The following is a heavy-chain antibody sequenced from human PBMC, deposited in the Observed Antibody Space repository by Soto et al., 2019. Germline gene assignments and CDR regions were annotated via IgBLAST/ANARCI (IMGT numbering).Heavy chain of an antibody. J-gene: IGHJ6*03. Sequence: GGSLRLSCAASGFTVSSNYMSWVRQAPGKGLEWVSVIYSGGSTYYADSVKGRFTISRDNSKNTLYLQMNSLRAEDTAVYYCASSPETEHYYYYMDVWGKGTTVTVSS. D-gene: IGHD1-26*01. V-gene: IGHV3-66*01. CDR1: GFTVSSNY. CDR2: IYSGGST. CDR3: ASSPETEHYYYYMDV.